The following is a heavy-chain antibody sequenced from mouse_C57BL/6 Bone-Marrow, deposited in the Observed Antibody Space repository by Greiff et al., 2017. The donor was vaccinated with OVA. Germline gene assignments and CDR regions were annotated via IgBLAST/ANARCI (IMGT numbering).Heavy chain of an antibody. J-gene: IGHJ2*01. CDR1: GYTFTSYW. CDR2: IDPSDSYT. D-gene: IGHD2-5*01. CDR3: ARSVTYYSNYEYYFDY. Sequence: QVQLQQPGAELVKPGASVKLSCKASGYTFTSYWMQWVKQRPGQGLEWIGEIDPSDSYTNYNQKFKGKATLTVDTSSSTAYMQLSSLTSEDSAVYYCARSVTYYSNYEYYFDYWGQGTTLTVSS. V-gene: IGHV1-50*01.